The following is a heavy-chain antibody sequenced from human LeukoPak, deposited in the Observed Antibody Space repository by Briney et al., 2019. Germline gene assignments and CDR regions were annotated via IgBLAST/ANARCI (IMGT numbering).Heavy chain of an antibody. CDR3: ARTTMIWFGEDTSEFDY. V-gene: IGHV3-21*01. CDR2: ISSSSSYI. D-gene: IGHD3-10*01. CDR1: GFTFRSYS. J-gene: IGHJ4*02. Sequence: GGALRLSCASSGFTFRSYSMNWVRQAACKGLEGVSSISSSSSYIYYEDSVKGRFTISRDNAKNSLYLQMNSLRAEDTAVYYCARTTMIWFGEDTSEFDYWGQGTLVTVSS.